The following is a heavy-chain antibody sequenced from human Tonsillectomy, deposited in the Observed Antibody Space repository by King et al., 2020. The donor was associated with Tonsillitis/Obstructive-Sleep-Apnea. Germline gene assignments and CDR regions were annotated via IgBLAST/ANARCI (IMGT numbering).Heavy chain of an antibody. CDR2: ISYDGGNK. Sequence: VQLVESGGGVVQPGRSLRLSCAASGFTFSSYSMHWVRQAPGKGLEWVAVISYDGGNKYYADSVKGRFTISRDNSKDTLYLQMNNLRAEDTAVYYCASYRWVIVVVPAAPFDYWGRGTLVTVSS. D-gene: IGHD2-2*01. V-gene: IGHV3-30*04. J-gene: IGHJ4*02. CDR1: GFTFSSYS. CDR3: ASYRWVIVVVPAAPFDY.